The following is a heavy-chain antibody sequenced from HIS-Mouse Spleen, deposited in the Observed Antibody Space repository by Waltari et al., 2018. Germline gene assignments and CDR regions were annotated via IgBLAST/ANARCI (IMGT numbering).Heavy chain of an antibody. CDR3: ARSDSSSPSLDY. CDR2: MNPNSGNT. CDR1: GYTFTSYD. J-gene: IGHJ4*02. Sequence: QVQLVQSGAEVKKPGASVKVSCQASGYTFTSYDIHWVRQATGQGLEWMGWMNPNSGNTGYAQKFQGRVTMTRNTSISTAYMELSSLRSEDTAVYYCARSDSSSPSLDYWGQGTLVTVSS. D-gene: IGHD6-13*01. V-gene: IGHV1-8*01.